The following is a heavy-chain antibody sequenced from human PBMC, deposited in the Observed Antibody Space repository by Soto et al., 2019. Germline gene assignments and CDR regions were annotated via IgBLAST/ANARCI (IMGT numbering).Heavy chain of an antibody. D-gene: IGHD3-22*01. CDR3: ARHGRDYYDSSGSLAFDY. J-gene: IGHJ4*02. Sequence: SETLSLTCTVSGGSISSSSYYWGWIRQPPGKGLEWIGSIYYSGSTYYNPSLKSRVTISVDTSKNQFSLELSSVTAADTAVYYCARHGRDYYDSSGSLAFDYWGQGTLVTVS. V-gene: IGHV4-39*01. CDR1: GGSISSSSYY. CDR2: IYYSGST.